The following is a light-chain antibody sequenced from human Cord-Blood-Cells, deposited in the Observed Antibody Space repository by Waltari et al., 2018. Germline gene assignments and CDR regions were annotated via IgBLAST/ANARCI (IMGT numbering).Light chain of an antibody. Sequence: DIQMTQPPSSLSASVGHRVAIPCRASQSISSYINWYQQKPGKAPKRLIYAASSLQSGVPSRFSGSGSGTDFTLTISSLQPEDFATYYCQQSYSTLTWTFGQGTKVEIK. CDR3: QQSYSTLTWT. CDR2: AAS. CDR1: QSISSY. J-gene: IGKJ1*01. V-gene: IGKV1-39*01.